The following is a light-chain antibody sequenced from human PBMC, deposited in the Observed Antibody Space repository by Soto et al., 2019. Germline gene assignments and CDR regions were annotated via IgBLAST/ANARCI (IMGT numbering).Light chain of an antibody. J-gene: IGKJ1*01. CDR2: GAS. Sequence: EIVMKQSPGTLSVSPGERATLSCRASQSVSSNYLAWYQQKPGQAPRLLIYGASSRATGIPDRFSGGGSGTDFTLTISRLEPEDFAVYYCQQYGSSPRTFGQGTMV. CDR3: QQYGSSPRT. CDR1: QSVSSNY. V-gene: IGKV3-20*01.